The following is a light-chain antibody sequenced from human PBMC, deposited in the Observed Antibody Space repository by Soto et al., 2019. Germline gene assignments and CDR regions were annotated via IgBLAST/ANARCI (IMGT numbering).Light chain of an antibody. Sequence: QSALTQPASVSGSPGQSITISCTGTSSDVGSYNLVSWYQQLPGKAPTLIIFEVTKRPSGISNRFSGTRSGDTASLTISGLQADDEGDYYCCSYAGRGTSVFGTGTQLTVL. V-gene: IGLV2-23*02. CDR2: EVT. J-gene: IGLJ1*01. CDR1: SSDVGSYNL. CDR3: CSYAGRGTSV.